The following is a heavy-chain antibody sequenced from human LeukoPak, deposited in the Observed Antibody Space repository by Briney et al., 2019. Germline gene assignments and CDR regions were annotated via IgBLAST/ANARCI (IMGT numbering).Heavy chain of an antibody. D-gene: IGHD6-13*01. J-gene: IGHJ4*02. Sequence: GGSLRLSCAASGFTFSSYSMNWVRQAPGKGLEWVSYISSSSNTIYYADSVKGRFTISRDNAENPLYPQMNSLRAEDTAVYYCARGGSSSWYKWHYWGQGTLVTVSS. CDR3: ARGGSSSWYKWHY. V-gene: IGHV3-48*01. CDR1: GFTFSSYS. CDR2: ISSSSNTI.